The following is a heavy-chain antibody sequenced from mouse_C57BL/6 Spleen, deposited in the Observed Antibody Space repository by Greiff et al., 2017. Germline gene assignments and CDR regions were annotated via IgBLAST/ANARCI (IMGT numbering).Heavy chain of an antibody. CDR3: ARSGDYVYFDV. CDR2: IHPNSGST. D-gene: IGHD2-4*01. J-gene: IGHJ1*03. Sequence: VQLQQPGAELVKPGASVKLSCKASGYTFTSYWMHWVKQRPGQGLEWIGMIHPNSGSTNYNEKFKSKATLTVDKSSSTAYMQLSSLTSEDSAVYYCARSGDYVYFDVWGKGTPVTVSA. V-gene: IGHV1-64*01. CDR1: GYTFTSYW.